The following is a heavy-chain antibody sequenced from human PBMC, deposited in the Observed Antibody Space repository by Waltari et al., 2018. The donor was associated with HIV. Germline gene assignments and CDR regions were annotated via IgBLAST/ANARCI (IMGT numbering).Heavy chain of an antibody. V-gene: IGHV4-39*01. CDR2: IYYSGST. CDR3: ARLGRFPYFDY. Sequence: QLQLQESGPGLVKPSETLSPTCTVPGGSISSRSYYWGWIRQPPGKGLEWIGSIYYSGSTYYNPSLKSRVTISVDTSKNQFSLKLSSVTAADTAVYYCARLGRFPYFDYWGQGTLVTVSS. CDR1: GGSISSRSYY. J-gene: IGHJ4*02. D-gene: IGHD3-10*01.